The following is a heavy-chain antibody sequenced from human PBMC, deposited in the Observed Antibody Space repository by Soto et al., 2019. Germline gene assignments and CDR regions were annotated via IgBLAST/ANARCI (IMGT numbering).Heavy chain of an antibody. D-gene: IGHD4-17*01. CDR2: IYYSGST. Sequence: ETLSLTCTVSGGSISSSSYYWGWIRQPPGKGLEWIGSIYYSGSTYYNPSLKSRVTISVDTSKNQFSLKLSSVTAADTAVYYCASHLDYGNRYNWFDPWGQGTLVTVSS. J-gene: IGHJ5*02. CDR3: ASHLDYGNRYNWFDP. CDR1: GGSISSSSYY. V-gene: IGHV4-39*01.